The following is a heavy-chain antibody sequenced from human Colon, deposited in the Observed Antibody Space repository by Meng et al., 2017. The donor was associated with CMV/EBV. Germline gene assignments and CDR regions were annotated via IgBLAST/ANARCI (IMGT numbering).Heavy chain of an antibody. V-gene: IGHV3-23*01. D-gene: IGHD3-3*01. Sequence: EVHLLESGGRSVQPGGSLRLSFAASEFTFSTYAMSWVRQAPGKGLEWVSSISGSGSSTYYADAVKGRFTISRDNSKNTLNLQMNSLRAEDTAVYYCAKPTWSGIVGPNFDYWGQGTLVTVSS. J-gene: IGHJ4*02. CDR1: EFTFSTYA. CDR2: ISGSGSST. CDR3: AKPTWSGIVGPNFDY.